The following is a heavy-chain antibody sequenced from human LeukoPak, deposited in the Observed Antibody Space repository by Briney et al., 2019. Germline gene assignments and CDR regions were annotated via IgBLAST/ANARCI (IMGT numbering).Heavy chain of an antibody. Sequence: GGSLRLSCAASGFTFSSHNMNWVRQAPGKGLEWVSYISTSSTIVYYAESVKGRFTISRDNSKNTLYLQMNSLRAEDTAVYYCARGGSYLSAFDIWGQGTMVTVSS. V-gene: IGHV3-48*01. J-gene: IGHJ3*02. CDR1: GFTFSSHN. CDR3: ARGGSYLSAFDI. CDR2: ISTSSTIV. D-gene: IGHD1-26*01.